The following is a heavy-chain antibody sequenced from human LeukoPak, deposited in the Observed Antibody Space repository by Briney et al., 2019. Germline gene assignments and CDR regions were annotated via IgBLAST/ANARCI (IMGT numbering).Heavy chain of an antibody. J-gene: IGHJ5*02. CDR3: ARSNYGGKRWFDP. CDR2: MNPNSGNT. D-gene: IGHD4-23*01. V-gene: IGHV1-8*01. Sequence: GWMNPNSGNTGYAQKFQGRVTMTRDTSISTAYMELSSLRSEDTAVYYCARSNYGGKRWFDPWGQGTLVTVSS.